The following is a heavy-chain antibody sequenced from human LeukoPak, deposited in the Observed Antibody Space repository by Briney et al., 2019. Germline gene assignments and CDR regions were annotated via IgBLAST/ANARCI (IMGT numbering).Heavy chain of an antibody. J-gene: IGHJ4*02. CDR1: GFTFSSYA. Sequence: GGSLRLSCAASGFTFSSYAMSWVRQAPGKGLEWVSAISGSGGSTYYAGSVEGRFTISRDNSKNTLYLQMNSLRAEDTAVYYCAKDRGSYRNFDYWGQGTLVTVSS. V-gene: IGHV3-23*01. CDR2: ISGSGGST. D-gene: IGHD1-26*01. CDR3: AKDRGSYRNFDY.